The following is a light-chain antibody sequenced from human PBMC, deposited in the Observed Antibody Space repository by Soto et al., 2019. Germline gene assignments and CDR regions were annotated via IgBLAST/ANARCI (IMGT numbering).Light chain of an antibody. V-gene: IGLV3-21*04. J-gene: IGLJ2*01. CDR2: SDS. Sequence: SYELTQPPSVSVAPGKTARITCGGNNIGTKSVHWYQQKPGQAPVLVIYSDSDRPSGIPERFSGSNSGNTATLTITRVEAGDEADYYCQVWDSSSGHPWVFGGGTKVTVL. CDR3: QVWDSSSGHPWV. CDR1: NIGTKS.